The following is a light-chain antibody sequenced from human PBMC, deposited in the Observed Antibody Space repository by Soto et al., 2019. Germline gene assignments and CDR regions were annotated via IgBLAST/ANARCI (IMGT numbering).Light chain of an antibody. CDR2: EVN. Sequence: QSALTQPASVSGFPGQSITISCAGSSNDVGAHNYVSWYQQLPGKAPKLIIFEVNIRPPGVSSRFSGSKSGNTASLTISGLLDAEDGDYYCSSWSPTDSLDFIFGGGTKVTVL. CDR1: SNDVGAHNY. V-gene: IGLV2-14*01. J-gene: IGLJ2*01. CDR3: SSWSPTDSLDFI.